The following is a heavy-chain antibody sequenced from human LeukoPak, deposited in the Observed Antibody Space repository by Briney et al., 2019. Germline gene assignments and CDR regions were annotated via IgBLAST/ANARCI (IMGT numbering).Heavy chain of an antibody. J-gene: IGHJ4*02. CDR1: GGSISSYY. CDR3: ARERRYYDILTGPFDY. D-gene: IGHD3-9*01. Sequence: PSETLSLTCTGSGGSISSYYWSWIRQPPGKGLEWIGYIYYSGSTNYNPSLKSRVTISVDTSKNQFSLKLSSVTAADTAVYYCARERRYYDILTGPFDYWGQGTLVTVSS. CDR2: IYYSGST. V-gene: IGHV4-59*01.